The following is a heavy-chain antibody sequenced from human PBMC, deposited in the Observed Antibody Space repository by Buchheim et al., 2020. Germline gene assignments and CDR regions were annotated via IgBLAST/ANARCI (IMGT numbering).Heavy chain of an antibody. CDR3: AKDKGSYTAGRGMDV. V-gene: IGHV3-30*18. J-gene: IGHJ6*02. D-gene: IGHD3-16*02. CDR1: GFTFSSYG. Sequence: QVQLVESGGGVVQPGRSLRLSCAASGFTFSSYGMHWVRQAPGKGLEWVAVISYDGSNQYYADSVKGRFTISRDNSKNTLYLQMNSLRAEDTAVYYCAKDKGSYTAGRGMDVWGQGTT. CDR2: ISYDGSNQ.